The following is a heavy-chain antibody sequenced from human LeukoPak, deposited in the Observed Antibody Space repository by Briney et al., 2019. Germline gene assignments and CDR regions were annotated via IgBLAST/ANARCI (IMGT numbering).Heavy chain of an antibody. CDR2: ISWNSGSI. J-gene: IGHJ4*02. CDR1: GFSFSNYV. V-gene: IGHV3-9*01. Sequence: GGSLRLSCAASGFSFSNYVMSWVRQAPGKGLEWVSGISWNSGSIGYADSVKGRFTISRDNAKNSLYLQMNSLRAEDTALYYCARRPAPGSFDYWGQGTLVTVSS. D-gene: IGHD3-10*01. CDR3: ARRPAPGSFDY.